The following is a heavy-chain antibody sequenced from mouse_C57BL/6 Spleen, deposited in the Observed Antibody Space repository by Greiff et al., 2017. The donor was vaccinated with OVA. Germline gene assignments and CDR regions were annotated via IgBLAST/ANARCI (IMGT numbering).Heavy chain of an antibody. CDR2: IYPRAGST. CDR3: ARITTVVAVDWYDDV. Sequence: QVQLTQSDAELVKPGASVKISCKVSGYTFTDHTIHWLKQRPEQGLEWIGYIYPRAGSTKYNEKFKGKATLTADKSSSTAYMQLNSLTSEDSAVYVCARITTVVAVDWYDDVWGTGTTVTVSS. V-gene: IGHV1-78*01. CDR1: GYTFTDHT. D-gene: IGHD1-1*01. J-gene: IGHJ1*03.